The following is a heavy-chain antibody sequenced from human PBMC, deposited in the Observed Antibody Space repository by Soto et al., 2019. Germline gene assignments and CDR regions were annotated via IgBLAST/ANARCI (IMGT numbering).Heavy chain of an antibody. D-gene: IGHD1-26*01. CDR3: ARRPKRGSYSWCFDY. CDR1: GGSISSNGYY. J-gene: IGHJ4*02. CDR2: VYYSGSA. Sequence: QLQLQESGPGLVKPSETLSLTCTVSGGSISSNGYYWGWIRQPPGKGLEWIGSVYYSGSANYNPSLKSRLTMSVDTSKNQFSLKLISVTAADTAVYYCARRPKRGSYSWCFDYWGQGTLVIVSS. V-gene: IGHV4-39*01.